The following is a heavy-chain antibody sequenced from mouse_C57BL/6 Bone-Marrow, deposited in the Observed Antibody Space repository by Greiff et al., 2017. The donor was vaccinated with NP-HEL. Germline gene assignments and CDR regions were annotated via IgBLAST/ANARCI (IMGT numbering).Heavy chain of an antibody. Sequence: QVQLQQSGPELVKPGASVKISCKASGYAFSSSWMNWVKQRPGKGLEWIGRIYPGDGDTNYNGKFKGKATLTADKSSSTAYMQLSSLTSEDSAVYFCATCYYSNYDYAMDYWGQGTSVTVSS. CDR1: GYAFSSSW. J-gene: IGHJ4*01. D-gene: IGHD2-5*01. CDR3: ATCYYSNYDYAMDY. CDR2: IYPGDGDT. V-gene: IGHV1-82*01.